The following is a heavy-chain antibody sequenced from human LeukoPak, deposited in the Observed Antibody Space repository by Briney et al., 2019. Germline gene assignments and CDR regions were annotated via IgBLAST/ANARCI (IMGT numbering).Heavy chain of an antibody. D-gene: IGHD2-8*01. J-gene: IGHJ4*02. V-gene: IGHV3-7*01. Sequence: GGSLRLSCAASGFTFSSSWMTWVRQAPGKGLEWVASIREDGSEKTSVDSVKGRFTISRDNAKNSLYLQMNSLRAEDTAVYYCTRGTDGLWDFWGQGTLVTVSS. CDR1: GFTFSSSW. CDR2: IREDGSEK. CDR3: TRGTDGLWDF.